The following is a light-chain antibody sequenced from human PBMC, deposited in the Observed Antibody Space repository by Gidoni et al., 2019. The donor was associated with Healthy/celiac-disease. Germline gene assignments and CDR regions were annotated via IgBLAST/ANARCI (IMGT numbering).Light chain of an antibody. V-gene: IGLV2-14*01. CDR1: SSDVGGYNY. CDR2: DVS. CDR3: SSYTSSSTLKV. Sequence: QSDLTQPASVSGSPGQSITISCTGTSSDVGGYNYVSWYQQHPGKAPKLMIYDVSNRPSGVSNRFSGSKSGNTASLTISGLQAEDEADYYCSSYTSSSTLKVFGGGTKLTVL. J-gene: IGLJ2*01.